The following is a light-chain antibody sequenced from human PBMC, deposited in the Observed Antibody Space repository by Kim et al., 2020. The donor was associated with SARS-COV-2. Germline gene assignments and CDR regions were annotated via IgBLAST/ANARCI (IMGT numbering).Light chain of an antibody. CDR1: SSNIVAPYD. CDR3: QSYDNNLGGYV. J-gene: IGLJ1*01. Sequence: QSVLTQPPSVSGAPGQRVTISCTGSSSNIVAPYDVQWYQQLPQTAPKLLIYGNNNRPSGVPDRFSGSKSGTSASLAITGLQAEDEADYYCQSYDNNLGGYVFGSGTKVTVL. V-gene: IGLV1-40*01. CDR2: GNN.